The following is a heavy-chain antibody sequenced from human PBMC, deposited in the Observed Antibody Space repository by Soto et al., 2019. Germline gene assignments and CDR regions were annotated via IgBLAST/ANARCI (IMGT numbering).Heavy chain of an antibody. J-gene: IGHJ4*02. V-gene: IGHV1-3*01. Sequence: QVQLVQSGAEVKKAGASVRVSCKASGYTFTGYAIHWVRQAPGQRLEWMGYINGGNGKTEYSQNFQGRITLSRDTPASTVYMDLSSLRSEDTAVYYCMRDFGRNYIAYWGQGTLIVVSP. D-gene: IGHD3-10*01. CDR3: MRDFGRNYIAY. CDR1: GYTFTGYA. CDR2: INGGNGKT.